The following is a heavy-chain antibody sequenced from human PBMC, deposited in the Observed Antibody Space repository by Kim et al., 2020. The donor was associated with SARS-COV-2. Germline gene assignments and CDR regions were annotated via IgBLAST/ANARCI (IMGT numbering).Heavy chain of an antibody. D-gene: IGHD3-10*01. Sequence: ADSGKGRYTISRDNAKNSLYLQMNSLRAEDTAVYYCARDLWFGGQNWFDPWGQGTLVTVSS. J-gene: IGHJ5*02. V-gene: IGHV3-21*01. CDR3: ARDLWFGGQNWFDP.